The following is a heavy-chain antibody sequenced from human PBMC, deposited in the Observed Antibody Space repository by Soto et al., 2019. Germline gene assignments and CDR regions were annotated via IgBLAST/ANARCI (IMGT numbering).Heavy chain of an antibody. Sequence: SLRLSCAASGFTFSSYSMNWVRQAPGEGLEWVSSISSSSSYIYYADSVKGRFTISRDNAKNSLYLQMNSLRAEDTAVYYCARDEGLDILTPLAFDIWGQGTMVTVSS. CDR1: GFTFSSYS. D-gene: IGHD3-9*01. J-gene: IGHJ3*02. V-gene: IGHV3-21*01. CDR2: ISSSSSYI. CDR3: ARDEGLDILTPLAFDI.